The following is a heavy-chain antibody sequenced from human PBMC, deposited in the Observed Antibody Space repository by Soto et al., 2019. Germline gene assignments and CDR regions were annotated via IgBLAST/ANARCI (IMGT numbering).Heavy chain of an antibody. CDR3: AKGGPQWLVTSDSNY. D-gene: IGHD6-19*01. CDR2: VSHDGRNT. Sequence: VQLVESGGGVVQPGRSLRLSCAASGFTFSDYAMHWVRQAPGKGLEWVAVVSHDGRNTHYADSVKGRFTISRDSSKKTVSLEMTSRRAEDTGVYSCAKGGPQWLVTSDSNYWGQGALVTVSS. V-gene: IGHV3-30*18. J-gene: IGHJ4*02. CDR1: GFTFSDYA.